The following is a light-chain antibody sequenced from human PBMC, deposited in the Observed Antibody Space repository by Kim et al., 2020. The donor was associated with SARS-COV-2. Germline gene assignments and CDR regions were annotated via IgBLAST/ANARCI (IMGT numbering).Light chain of an antibody. CDR2: LDRNGDF. J-gene: IGLJ2*01. Sequence: QPVLTQSPSASASLGSSVTLTCTLNSGHSDYSVTWHQQQPGRAPRNLMRLDRNGDFNRGSGIPDRFSWAASGADRYLTVSNVQYEDEADYYCETWDTNTHLLGGGTQLTVL. CDR3: ETWDTNTHL. CDR1: SGHSDYS. V-gene: IGLV4-60*02.